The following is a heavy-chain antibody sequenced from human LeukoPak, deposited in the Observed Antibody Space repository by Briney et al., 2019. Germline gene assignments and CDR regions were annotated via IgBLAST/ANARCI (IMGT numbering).Heavy chain of an antibody. CDR2: ITSDGSST. CDR3: ARDFAVGESFDI. D-gene: IGHD6-19*01. J-gene: IGHJ3*02. V-gene: IGHV3-74*01. CDR1: GFTFSSYW. Sequence: PGGSLRLSCAASGFTFSSYWMHWVRQAPGEGLVWVARITSDGSSTSHADSVKGRFTISRDNAKNTLYVQVNSLRDEHTAVYYCARDFAVGESFDIWGQGTLVTVSS.